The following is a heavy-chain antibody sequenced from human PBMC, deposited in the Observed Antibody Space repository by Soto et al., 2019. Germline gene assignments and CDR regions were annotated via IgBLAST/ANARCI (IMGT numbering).Heavy chain of an antibody. J-gene: IGHJ6*02. V-gene: IGHV3-23*01. CDR2: ISGSGGST. CDR1: GFTFSSYA. CDR3: AKIGGSLAIYYYYGMDV. D-gene: IGHD3-10*01. Sequence: GSLRLSCAASGFTFSSYAMSWVRQAPGKGLECVSAISGSGGSTYYADSVKGRFTISRDNSKNTLYLQMNSLRAEDTAVYYCAKIGGSLAIYYYYGMDVWGQGTTVTVSS.